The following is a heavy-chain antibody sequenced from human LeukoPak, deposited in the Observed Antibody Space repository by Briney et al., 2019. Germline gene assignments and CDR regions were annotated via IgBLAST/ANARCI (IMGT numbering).Heavy chain of an antibody. V-gene: IGHV3-11*01. Sequence: GGSLRLSCAASGFTFSDYYMSWIRQAPGKGLEWVSYISSSGSTIYYADSVKSRFTISRDNAKNSLYLQMNSLRAEGTAVYYCARGTLLRYFDLLWAPATFGYGMDVWGQGTTVTVSS. D-gene: IGHD3-9*01. J-gene: IGHJ6*02. CDR3: ARGTLLRYFDLLWAPATFGYGMDV. CDR2: ISSSGSTI. CDR1: GFTFSDYY.